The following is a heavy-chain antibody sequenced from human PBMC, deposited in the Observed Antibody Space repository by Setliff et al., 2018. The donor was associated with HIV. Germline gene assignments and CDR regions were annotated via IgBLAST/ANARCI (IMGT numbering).Heavy chain of an antibody. CDR2: INPSSGGT. J-gene: IGHJ4*02. Sequence: GASVKVSCKASGYTFTSYYMHWVRQAPGQGLEWMGIINPSSGGTNFAQRFQGWVTLTRDTSISTAYMDLSRLKSDDTAVYYCARGGIAARPYYFDYWGQGTLVTVSS. CDR3: ARGGIAARPYYFDY. D-gene: IGHD6-6*01. CDR1: GYTFTSYY. V-gene: IGHV1-2*04.